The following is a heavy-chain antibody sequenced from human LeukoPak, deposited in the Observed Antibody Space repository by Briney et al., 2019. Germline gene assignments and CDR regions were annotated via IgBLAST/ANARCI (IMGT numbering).Heavy chain of an antibody. CDR3: ARGPRYYDSSGYYYIAPYYYYMDV. V-gene: IGHV1-18*01. Sequence: GASVKVSCKASGYTFTSCGINWVRQAPGQGLEWMGWISAYNGNTNYAQKLQGRVTMTTDTSTSTAYMELRSLRSDDTAVYYCARGPRYYDSSGYYYIAPYYYYMDVWGKGTTVTVSS. CDR1: GYTFTSCG. J-gene: IGHJ6*03. CDR2: ISAYNGNT. D-gene: IGHD3-22*01.